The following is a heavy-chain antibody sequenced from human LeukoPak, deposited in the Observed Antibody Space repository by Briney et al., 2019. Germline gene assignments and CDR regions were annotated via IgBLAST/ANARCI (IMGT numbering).Heavy chain of an antibody. CDR1: GFTFSRHG. CDR3: AKDDAWLRFGE. V-gene: IGHV3-23*01. CDR2: ISPRGDIK. J-gene: IGHJ4*02. D-gene: IGHD3-10*01. Sequence: GGSLRLSCAASGFTFSRHGMNWVRQAPGKGLEWVSGISPRGDIKYYADSVKGRFSISRDNSRNTLYLEVSSLTAEDAAVYYCAKDDAWLRFGEWSQGTLVTVSS.